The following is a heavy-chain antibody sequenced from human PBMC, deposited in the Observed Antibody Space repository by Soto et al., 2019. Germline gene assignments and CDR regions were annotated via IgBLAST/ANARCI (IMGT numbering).Heavy chain of an antibody. J-gene: IGHJ4*02. V-gene: IGHV4-59*08. CDR1: GGSIRSYY. CDR2: IYYSGST. CDR3: ANTYCSSTSCLPDY. D-gene: IGHD2-2*01. Sequence: LSLTCTVSGGSIRSYYWSWIRQPPGKGLEWIGYIYYSGSTNYNPSLKSRVTISVDTSKNQFSLKLSSVTAADTAVYYCANTYCSSTSCLPDYWGQGTLVTVSS.